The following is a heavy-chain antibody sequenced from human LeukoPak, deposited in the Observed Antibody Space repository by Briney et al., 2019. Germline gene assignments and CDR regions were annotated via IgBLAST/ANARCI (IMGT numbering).Heavy chain of an antibody. CDR2: INCRCGST. J-gene: IGHJ1*01. V-gene: IGHV3-23*01. Sequence: GGSLTLSCAACGFTFSSYAMSRVRQARGKGLDGVSAINCRCGSTYYADSVKGRFTISRDNSKNTLYLQMNRLRAEDTAVYYCAKDPPPDAEYCQHWGQGTLVIVSS. CDR3: AKDPPPDAEYCQH. CDR1: GFTFSSYA.